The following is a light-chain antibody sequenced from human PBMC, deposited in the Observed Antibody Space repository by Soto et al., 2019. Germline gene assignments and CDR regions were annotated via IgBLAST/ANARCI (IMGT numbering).Light chain of an antibody. CDR2: DAS. V-gene: IGKV1-5*01. Sequence: DIQLTQSPSTLSASVGDRVTITCRASQSAISWLAWFQQKPGKAPNLLIYDASSLKSGVPSRFIGSGSGTEFTLTISILQPEDFGTYYCQQYNTFPWTLGQGTKVEIK. J-gene: IGKJ1*01. CDR3: QQYNTFPWT. CDR1: QSAISW.